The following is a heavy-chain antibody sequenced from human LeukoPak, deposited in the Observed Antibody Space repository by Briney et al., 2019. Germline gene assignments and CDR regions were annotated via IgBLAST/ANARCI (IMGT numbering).Heavy chain of an antibody. CDR2: INHSGST. CDR1: GGSFSGYY. J-gene: IGHJ4*02. Sequence: SETLSLTCAVYGGSFSGYYWSWIRQPPGKGLEWLGEINHSGSTNYNPSLKSRVTISVDTSKNQFSLKLSSVTAADTAVYYCATRRGIAAAGTFDYWGQGTLVTVSS. CDR3: ATRRGIAAAGTFDY. V-gene: IGHV4-34*01. D-gene: IGHD6-13*01.